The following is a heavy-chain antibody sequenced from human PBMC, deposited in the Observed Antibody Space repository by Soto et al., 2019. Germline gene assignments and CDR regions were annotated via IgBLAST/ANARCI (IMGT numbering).Heavy chain of an antibody. CDR2: IYYSGST. CDR1: GGSVSSGSYY. D-gene: IGHD3-22*01. J-gene: IGHJ4*02. V-gene: IGHV4-61*01. Sequence: TSETLSLTCTVSGGSVSSGSYYWSWIRQPPGKGLEWIGYIYYSGSTNYNPSLKSRVTISVDTSKNQFSLKLSSVTAADTAVYHCARDFPIYDRVRGGFDYWGQGTLVTVSS. CDR3: ARDFPIYDRVRGGFDY.